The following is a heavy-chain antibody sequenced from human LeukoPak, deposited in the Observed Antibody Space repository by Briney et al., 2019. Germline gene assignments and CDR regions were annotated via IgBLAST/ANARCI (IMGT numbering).Heavy chain of an antibody. D-gene: IGHD1-26*01. CDR2: ISPYNGNT. Sequence: GASVKVSCKASGYTFTNYIISWVRQAPGQGLEWMGWISPYNGNTNYAQKLQGRVTMTTDTSTATAYMELRRLRSDDTAVYYCARGGNYFRFDPWGQGTLVTVSS. CDR1: GYTFTNYI. V-gene: IGHV1-18*01. CDR3: ARGGNYFRFDP. J-gene: IGHJ5*02.